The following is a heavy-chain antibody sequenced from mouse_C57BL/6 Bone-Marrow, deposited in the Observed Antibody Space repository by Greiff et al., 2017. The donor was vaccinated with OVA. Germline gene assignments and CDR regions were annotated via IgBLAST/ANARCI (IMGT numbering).Heavy chain of an antibody. CDR2: IDPETGGP. J-gene: IGHJ2*01. CDR3: TRSYSNYGDFDY. Sequence: VQLQQSGAELVRPGASVTLSCKASGYTFTDYEMHWVKQTPVHGLEWIGAIDPETGGPAYNQKFKGKAILTADKSSSTAYMELRSLTSEDSAVYYCTRSYSNYGDFDYWGQGTTLTVSS. CDR1: GYTFTDYE. D-gene: IGHD2-5*01. V-gene: IGHV1-15*01.